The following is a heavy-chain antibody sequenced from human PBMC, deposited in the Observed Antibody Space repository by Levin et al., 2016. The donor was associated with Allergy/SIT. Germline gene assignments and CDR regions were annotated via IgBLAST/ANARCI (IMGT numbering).Heavy chain of an antibody. Sequence: GESLKISCAASGFTFDDYGMSWVRQAPGKGLEWVSGLNWNGGSTSYAESVKGRFTISRDNAKNSLYLQMNSLRAEDTALYYCARGYTSGSSNWFDPWGQGTLVTVSS. D-gene: IGHD3-10*01. CDR1: GFTFDDYG. J-gene: IGHJ5*02. CDR2: LNWNGGST. V-gene: IGHV3-20*04. CDR3: ARGYTSGSSNWFDP.